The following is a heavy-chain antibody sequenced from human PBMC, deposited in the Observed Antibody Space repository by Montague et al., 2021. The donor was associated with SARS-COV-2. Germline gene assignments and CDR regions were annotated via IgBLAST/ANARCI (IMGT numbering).Heavy chain of an antibody. D-gene: IGHD2-15*01. CDR3: AATLGGRCYWAVYYFDS. J-gene: IGHJ4*02. V-gene: IGHV4-59*01. CDR1: GGSISSYY. CDR2: LYYSGST. Sequence: SETLSLTCTVSGGSISSYYWSWIWLTQGKGLERMWYLYYSGSTKYNHSLESRVAMSVDTSKNQYSLSLTPVAAADTAPSYCAATLGGRCYWAVYYFDSWGPGTLVAVSS.